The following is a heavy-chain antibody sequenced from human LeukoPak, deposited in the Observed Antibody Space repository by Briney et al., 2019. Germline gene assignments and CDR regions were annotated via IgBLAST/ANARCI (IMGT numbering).Heavy chain of an antibody. V-gene: IGHV3-7*03. CDR2: LNKDGSGK. CDR3: ARDSFMITFGGVSVDY. J-gene: IGHJ4*02. D-gene: IGHD3-16*01. CDR1: GFNFSIYW. Sequence: SGGSLRLSCAASGFNFSIYWMSWVRQAPGKGLEWVANLNKDGSGKYYVDSVKGRFTISRDNAKNSLYLQMNSLRAEDTAVYYCARDSFMITFGGVSVDYWGQGTLVTVSS.